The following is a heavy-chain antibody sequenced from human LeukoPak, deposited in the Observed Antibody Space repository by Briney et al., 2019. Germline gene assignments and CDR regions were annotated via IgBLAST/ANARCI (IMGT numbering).Heavy chain of an antibody. Sequence: GASVKVSCKASGYTFTNFAMHWVRQAPGQRLEWMGWINVGNDDTKYSQMFQGRVTITRDTSASTAYMELSNLRSEDTAVYYCARDGCAVSPSCYAEDYYYGMDVWGQGTTVTVSS. V-gene: IGHV1-3*01. CDR1: GYTFTNFA. D-gene: IGHD2-2*01. CDR2: INVGNDDT. J-gene: IGHJ6*02. CDR3: ARDGCAVSPSCYAEDYYYGMDV.